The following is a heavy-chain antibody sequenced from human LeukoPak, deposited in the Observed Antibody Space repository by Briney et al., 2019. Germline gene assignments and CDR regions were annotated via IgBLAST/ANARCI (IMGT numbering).Heavy chain of an antibody. CDR3: ALMVATARYYFDY. V-gene: IGHV5-51*01. CDR1: GYSFTSYW. CDR2: IYPGDSDT. J-gene: IGHJ4*02. D-gene: IGHD5-12*01. Sequence: GESLKISCKGSGYSFTSYWIGWVRQMPGKGLEWMGIIYPGDSDTRYSPSFQGQVTISAGKSISTAYLQWSSLKASDTAMYYCALMVATARYYFDYWGQGTLVTVSS.